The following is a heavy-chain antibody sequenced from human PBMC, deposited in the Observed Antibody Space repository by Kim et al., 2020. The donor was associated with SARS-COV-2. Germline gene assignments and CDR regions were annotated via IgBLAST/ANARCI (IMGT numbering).Heavy chain of an antibody. J-gene: IGHJ6*02. Sequence: SETLSLTCTVSGGSISSSSYYWGWIRQPPGKGLEWIGSIYYSGSTYYNPSLKSRVTISVDTSKNQFSLKLSSVTAADTAVYYCASGPGAGRYYYYGMDVWGQGTTVTVS. V-gene: IGHV4-39*07. CDR2: IYYSGST. D-gene: IGHD1-26*01. CDR1: GGSISSSSYY. CDR3: ASGPGAGRYYYYGMDV.